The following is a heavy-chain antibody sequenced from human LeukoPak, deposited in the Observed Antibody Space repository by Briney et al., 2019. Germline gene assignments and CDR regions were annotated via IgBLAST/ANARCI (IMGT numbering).Heavy chain of an antibody. V-gene: IGHV3-7*01. Sequence: GGSLRLSCAASGFTFSSYGMRWVRQAPGKGLEWVANIKQDGSEKYYVDSVKGRFTISRDNAKNSLYLQMNSLRAEDTAVYYCARAFDGDGYNWDNFDYWGQGTLVTVSS. CDR3: ARAFDGDGYNWDNFDY. CDR1: GFTFSSYG. CDR2: IKQDGSEK. D-gene: IGHD5-24*01. J-gene: IGHJ4*02.